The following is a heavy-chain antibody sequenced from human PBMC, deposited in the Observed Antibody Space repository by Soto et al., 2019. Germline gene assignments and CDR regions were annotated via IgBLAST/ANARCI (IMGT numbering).Heavy chain of an antibody. Sequence: SETLSLTCAVYGESFSGDIWTWIRQTPGKGLQWIGQINHSGSAYYNPSLKSRVTISADTSKNQFSLKLSSVTAADTAVYYCARGRGDTAMAWYYWGQGTLVTVSS. CDR3: ARGRGDTAMAWYY. CDR1: GESFSGDI. CDR2: INHSGSA. J-gene: IGHJ4*02. V-gene: IGHV4-34*01. D-gene: IGHD5-18*01.